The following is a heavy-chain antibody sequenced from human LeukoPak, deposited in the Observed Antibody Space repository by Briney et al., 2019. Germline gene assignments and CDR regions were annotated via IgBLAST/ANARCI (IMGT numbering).Heavy chain of an antibody. CDR2: IKKDGSTK. CDR3: ARGGLEYYDSSGYYIFDY. D-gene: IGHD3-22*01. J-gene: IGHJ4*02. CDR1: GFTFSTYW. V-gene: IGHV3-7*01. Sequence: GGPLRLSCAASGFTFSTYWMSWYRQAPWKGLEWVANIKKDGSTKYYVDSVKGRFTISRDNAKNSLYLQMNSLRAEDTAVYYCARGGLEYYDSSGYYIFDYWGQGTLVTVSS.